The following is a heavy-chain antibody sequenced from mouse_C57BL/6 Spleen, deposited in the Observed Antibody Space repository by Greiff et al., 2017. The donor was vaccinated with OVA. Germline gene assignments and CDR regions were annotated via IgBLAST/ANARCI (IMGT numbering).Heavy chain of an antibody. CDR3: TNEVAGNYGY. Sequence: DVKLQESGAELVRPGASVKLSCTASGFNIKDYYMHWVKQRPEQGLEWIGRIDPEDGDTEYAPKFQGKATMTADTSSNTAYLQLSSLTSEDTAVYYCTNEVAGNYGYWGQGTTLTVSS. CDR2: IDPEDGDT. J-gene: IGHJ2*01. CDR1: GFNIKDYY. V-gene: IGHV14-1*01. D-gene: IGHD2-1*01.